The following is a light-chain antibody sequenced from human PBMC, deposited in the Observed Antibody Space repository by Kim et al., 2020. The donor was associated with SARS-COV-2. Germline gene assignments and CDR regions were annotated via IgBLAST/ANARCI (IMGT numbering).Light chain of an antibody. CDR2: GVN. CDR3: QVWDSSSDRE. J-gene: IGLJ3*02. Sequence: VATAQMARITCGGNNIGSKAVHWYQQNPGQDPVLVIYGVNNRPSGIPERFSGSNPGNTTTLIVSRIEGGDEADYYCQVWDSSSDREFGGGTQLTVL. V-gene: IGLV3-12*01. CDR1: NIGSKA.